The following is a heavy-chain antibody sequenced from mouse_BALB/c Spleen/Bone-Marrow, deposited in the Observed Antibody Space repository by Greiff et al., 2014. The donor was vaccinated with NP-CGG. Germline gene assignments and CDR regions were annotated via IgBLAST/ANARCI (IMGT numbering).Heavy chain of an antibody. J-gene: IGHJ3*01. CDR1: GYSFTGYY. CDR2: ISCYNGAT. Sequence: LVKTGASVKISCKASGYSFTGYYMHWVKQSHGKGLEWIGYISCYNGATSYNQKFKGKATFTVDTSSSTAYMQFNSLTSEDSAVYYCVKGVYGNPFAYWGQGTLVTVSA. V-gene: IGHV1S34*01. D-gene: IGHD2-1*01. CDR3: VKGVYGNPFAY.